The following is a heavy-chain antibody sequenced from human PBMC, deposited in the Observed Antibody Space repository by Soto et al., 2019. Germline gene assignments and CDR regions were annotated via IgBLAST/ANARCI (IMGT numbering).Heavy chain of an antibody. V-gene: IGHV4-34*01. Sequence: SETLSLTCAVYGGSLSGYYWTWIRQSPGKGLDWIGEINPSGSTTYNPSLKSRVTMSVDTSKNQFYLKLSSVTAADTALYYCARITKMARGAFDIWGQGTKVTVSS. D-gene: IGHD3-10*01. CDR3: ARITKMARGAFDI. J-gene: IGHJ3*02. CDR2: INPSGST. CDR1: GGSLSGYY.